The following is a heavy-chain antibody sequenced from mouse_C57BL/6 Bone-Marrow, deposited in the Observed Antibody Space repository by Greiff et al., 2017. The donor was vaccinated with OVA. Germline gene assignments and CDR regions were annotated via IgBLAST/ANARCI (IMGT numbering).Heavy chain of an antibody. J-gene: IGHJ2*01. Sequence: QVQLKESGAELARPGASVKLSCKASGYTFTSYGISWVKQRTGQGLEWIGEIYPRSGNTYYNEKFKGKATLTADKSSSTAYMELRSLTSEDSAVYFCARGDGSSSDYWGQGTTLTVSS. CDR3: ARGDGSSSDY. CDR2: IYPRSGNT. V-gene: IGHV1-81*01. D-gene: IGHD1-1*01. CDR1: GYTFTSYG.